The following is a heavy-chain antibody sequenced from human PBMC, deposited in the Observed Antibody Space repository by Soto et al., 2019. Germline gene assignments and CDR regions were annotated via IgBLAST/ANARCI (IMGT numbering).Heavy chain of an antibody. J-gene: IGHJ4*02. CDR1: GSGFIFSNAW. D-gene: IGHD5-12*01. Sequence: GGSLRLSCAASGSGFIFSNAWINWVRQAPGKGLEWVGRIKTRTDGETTDNAAPVKGRFIISRDDSKNTVYLQMNNLKIEDTAVYYCTTGPRGYETKYFFDYWGQGTLVTVSS. CDR3: TTGPRGYETKYFFDY. V-gene: IGHV3-15*07. CDR2: IKTRTDGETT.